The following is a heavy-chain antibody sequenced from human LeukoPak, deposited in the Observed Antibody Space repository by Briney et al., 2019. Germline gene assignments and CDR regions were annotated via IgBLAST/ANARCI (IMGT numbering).Heavy chain of an antibody. CDR1: GFTFSDYY. D-gene: IGHD2-15*01. CDR2: ISSSGSTI. J-gene: IGHJ4*02. CDR3: ARDDKRGSGPSFDY. V-gene: IGHV3-11*01. Sequence: NPGGSLRLSCAASGFTFSDYYMSWIRQAPGKGLGWVSYISSSGSTIYYADSVKGRFTISRDNAKNSLYLQMNSLRAEDTAVYYCARDDKRGSGPSFDYWGQGTLVTVSS.